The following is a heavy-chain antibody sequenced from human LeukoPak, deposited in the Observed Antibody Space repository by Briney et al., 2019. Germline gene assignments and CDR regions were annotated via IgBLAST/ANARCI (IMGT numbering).Heavy chain of an antibody. Sequence: GASVKDSCKVSGYTLTELSMHWVRQAPGKGLEWMGGFDSEDGETIYAQKFQGRVTMTEDTSTDTAYMDLSSLRSEDTAVYYCATLFTSSGSYSPNWFDPWGQGTLVTVSS. J-gene: IGHJ5*02. V-gene: IGHV1-24*01. CDR2: FDSEDGET. CDR1: GYTLTELS. CDR3: ATLFTSSGSYSPNWFDP. D-gene: IGHD3-10*01.